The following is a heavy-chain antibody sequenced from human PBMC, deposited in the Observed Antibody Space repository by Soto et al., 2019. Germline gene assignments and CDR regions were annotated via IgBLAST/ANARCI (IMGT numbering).Heavy chain of an antibody. Sequence: SETLSLTCIVSGDSVSSGNKYWIWIRQPPGKGLEWIGYIFYSGNTYYTPSLKSRVTISVDTSKNQFSLRLSSVTGADTAVYYCARTDYGSGSPPAWGRGTLVTVSS. CDR2: IFYSGNT. J-gene: IGHJ5*02. D-gene: IGHD3-10*01. CDR1: GDSVSSGNKY. V-gene: IGHV4-30-4*01. CDR3: ARTDYGSGSPPA.